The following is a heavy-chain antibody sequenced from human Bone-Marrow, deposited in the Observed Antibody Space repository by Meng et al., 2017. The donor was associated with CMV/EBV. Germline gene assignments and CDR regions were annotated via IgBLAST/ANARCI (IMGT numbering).Heavy chain of an antibody. V-gene: IGHV1-2*02. CDR1: GYTFSGYY. Sequence: QGQLGQYGAEGKRPGPPVKVSFNASGYTFSGYYIRWVRQAPGQGLEWMGWINPNSGGTNYAQNFRGRVTMTRDTSISTPYMELSRLRSDDTAVYYCARGRNYYDSSGYHPFDYWGQGTLVTVSS. D-gene: IGHD3-22*01. CDR2: INPNSGGT. J-gene: IGHJ4*02. CDR3: ARGRNYYDSSGYHPFDY.